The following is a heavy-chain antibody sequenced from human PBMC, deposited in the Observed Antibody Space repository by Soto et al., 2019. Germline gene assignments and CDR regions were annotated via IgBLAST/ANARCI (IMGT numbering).Heavy chain of an antibody. Sequence: GGSLRLSCAASGFTFSSYGMHWVRQAPGKGLEWVAVIWYDGSNKYYADSVKGRFTISRDNSKNTLYLQMNSLRAEDTAVYYCARGSYYDILTGYWDVDYWGQGTLVTVSS. CDR2: IWYDGSNK. J-gene: IGHJ4*02. CDR1: GFTFSSYG. V-gene: IGHV3-33*01. CDR3: ARGSYYDILTGYWDVDY. D-gene: IGHD3-9*01.